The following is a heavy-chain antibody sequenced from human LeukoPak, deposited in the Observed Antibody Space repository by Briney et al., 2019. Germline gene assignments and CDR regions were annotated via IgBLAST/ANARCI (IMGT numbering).Heavy chain of an antibody. CDR1: GFTFDDYA. Sequence: GGSLRLSCAASGFTFDDYAMHWVRQAPGKGLEWVSLISGDGGSTYYADSVKGRFTISRDNSKNSLYLQMNSLRTEDTALYYCAKEHYYDILTGSNYYGMDVWGQGTTVTVSS. J-gene: IGHJ6*02. CDR3: AKEHYYDILTGSNYYGMDV. D-gene: IGHD3-9*01. CDR2: ISGDGGST. V-gene: IGHV3-43*02.